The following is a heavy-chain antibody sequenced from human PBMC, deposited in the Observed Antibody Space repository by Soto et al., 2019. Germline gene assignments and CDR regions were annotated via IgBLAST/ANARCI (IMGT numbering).Heavy chain of an antibody. D-gene: IGHD7-27*01. Sequence: QVQLVESGGGVVQPGRSLRLSCAASGFTFSSYGMHWVRQAPGKGLEWVAVIWYDGSNKYYADSVKGRFTISRDNSKNPLYLQMNSLRAEDTAVYYCASGRNWGCFDYWGQGTLVTVSS. CDR2: IWYDGSNK. J-gene: IGHJ4*02. CDR1: GFTFSSYG. V-gene: IGHV3-33*01. CDR3: ASGRNWGCFDY.